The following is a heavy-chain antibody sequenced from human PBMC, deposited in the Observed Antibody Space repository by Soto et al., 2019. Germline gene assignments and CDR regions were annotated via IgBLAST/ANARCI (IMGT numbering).Heavy chain of an antibody. V-gene: IGHV3-23*01. CDR1: GFTFSSYA. Sequence: GGSLRLSCEASGFTFSSYAMSWVRQAPGKGLEWVSAISGSGDSTYYADSVKGRFTISRDNSKNTLYLQMNSLRAEDTAVYYCAKDEYSSSWWYYYYYGMDVWGQGTTVTVSS. CDR3: AKDEYSSSWWYYYYYGMDV. CDR2: ISGSGDST. D-gene: IGHD6-13*01. J-gene: IGHJ6*02.